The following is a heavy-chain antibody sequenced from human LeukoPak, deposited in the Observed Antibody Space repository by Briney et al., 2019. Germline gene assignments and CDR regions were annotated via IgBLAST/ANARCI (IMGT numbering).Heavy chain of an antibody. CDR1: GFAFSTYA. Sequence: GGSLRLSCAASGFAFSTYAMSWVRQAPGRGLEWVSGISGSGASTYSANSVKGRFTISRDNSKNTLDLQMNSLRAEDTAIYYCVKDRYSSAYYFENWGQGTLVTVSS. CDR3: VKDRYSSAYYFEN. V-gene: IGHV3-23*01. CDR2: ISGSGAST. J-gene: IGHJ4*02. D-gene: IGHD5-18*01.